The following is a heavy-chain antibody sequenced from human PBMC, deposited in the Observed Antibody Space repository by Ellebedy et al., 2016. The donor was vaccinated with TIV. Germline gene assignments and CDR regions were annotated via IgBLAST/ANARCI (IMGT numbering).Heavy chain of an antibody. Sequence: AASVKVSCKASAGTFSNYAINWVRQAPGQGLEWMGWVSPYDGNTNYAQKFQGRVTITADKSTSTAYMELSSLRSEDTAVYYGAREPGATISWFDPWGQGTLVTVSS. CDR1: AGTFSNYA. CDR2: VSPYDGNT. D-gene: IGHD5-24*01. V-gene: IGHV1-69*10. J-gene: IGHJ5*02. CDR3: AREPGATISWFDP.